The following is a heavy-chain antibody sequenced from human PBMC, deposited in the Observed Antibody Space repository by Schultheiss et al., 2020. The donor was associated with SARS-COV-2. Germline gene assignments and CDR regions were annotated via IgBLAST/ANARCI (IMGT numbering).Heavy chain of an antibody. CDR3: ARDLKVRGVTRGYNWFDP. CDR2: IKQDGSEK. J-gene: IGHJ5*02. CDR1: GFTFSSYA. V-gene: IGHV3-7*01. D-gene: IGHD3-10*01. Sequence: GGSLRLSCAASGFTFSSYAMSWVRQAPGKGLEWVANIKQDGSEKYYVDSVKGRFTISRDNSKNTLYLQMNSLRAEDTAVYYCARDLKVRGVTRGYNWFDPWGQGTLVTVSS.